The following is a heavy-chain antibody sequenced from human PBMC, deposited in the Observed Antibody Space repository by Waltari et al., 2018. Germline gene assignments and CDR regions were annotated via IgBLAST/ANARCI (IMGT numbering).Heavy chain of an antibody. CDR2: IYHSGST. V-gene: IGHV4-38-2*02. CDR1: GYSISSGYY. Sequence: QVQLQESGPGLVKPSETLSLTCTVSGYSISSGYYWGWIRPPPGKGLEWIGSIYHSGSTYSNPCLKSRVTISVDTSKIQFFLKLSSVTAADTAVYYCARVVVGATTPLDYWGQGTLVTVSS. D-gene: IGHD1-26*01. J-gene: IGHJ4*02. CDR3: ARVVVGATTPLDY.